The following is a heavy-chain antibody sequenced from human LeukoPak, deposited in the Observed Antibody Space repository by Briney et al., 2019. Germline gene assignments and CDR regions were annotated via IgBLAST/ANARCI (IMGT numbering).Heavy chain of an antibody. V-gene: IGHV1-2*06. CDR2: INPNSGGT. CDR3: ARGYYYDSSGYSPV. D-gene: IGHD3-22*01. CDR1: GYTLTGYY. Sequence: ASVKVSCKASGYTLTGYYMHWVRQAPGQGLEWMGRINPNSGGTNYAQKFQGRVTMTRDTSISTAYMELSRLRSDDTAVYYCARGYYYDSSGYSPVWGQGTLVTVSS. J-gene: IGHJ4*02.